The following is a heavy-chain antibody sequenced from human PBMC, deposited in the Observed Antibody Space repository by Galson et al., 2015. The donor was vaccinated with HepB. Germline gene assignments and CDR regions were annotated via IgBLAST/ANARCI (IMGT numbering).Heavy chain of an antibody. D-gene: IGHD2-2*01. Sequence: SLRLSCAASGFTFSSYWMSWVRQAPGKGLEWVANIKQDGSEKYYVDSVKGRFTISRDNAKNSLYLQMNSLRAEDTAVYYCARDAPCSTSCYWNYYYYMDVWGKGTTVTVSS. CDR3: ARDAPCSTSCYWNYYYYMDV. CDR2: IKQDGSEK. CDR1: GFTFSSYW. J-gene: IGHJ6*03. V-gene: IGHV3-7*01.